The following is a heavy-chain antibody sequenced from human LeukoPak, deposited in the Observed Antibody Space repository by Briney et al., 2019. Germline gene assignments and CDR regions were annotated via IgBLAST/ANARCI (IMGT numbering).Heavy chain of an antibody. CDR3: ARDSRGYSYGYPYYYGMDV. Sequence: GGSLRLFCAASGFTFSSYSMNWVRQAPGKGLEWLSSISSSSSYIYYADSVKGLFTISRDNSKNSLYLQMNSLRAEDTAVYYCARDSRGYSYGYPYYYGMDVWGQGTTVTVSS. V-gene: IGHV3-21*01. CDR1: GFTFSSYS. D-gene: IGHD5-18*01. J-gene: IGHJ6*02. CDR2: ISSSSSYI.